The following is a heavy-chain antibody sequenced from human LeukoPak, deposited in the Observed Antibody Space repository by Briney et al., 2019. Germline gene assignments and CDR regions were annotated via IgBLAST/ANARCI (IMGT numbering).Heavy chain of an antibody. CDR2: ISSRSCYI. Sequence: GGSLRLSCAASGFTFSSYRMNWVRRAPGKGLEWVSSISSRSCYIYYADSVKGRFTISRDNAKNSLYLQMNSLRAEDTAVYYCAREGSGVAGHFDYWGQGTLVTVSS. V-gene: IGHV3-21*01. D-gene: IGHD6-19*01. CDR1: GFTFSSYR. J-gene: IGHJ4*02. CDR3: AREGSGVAGHFDY.